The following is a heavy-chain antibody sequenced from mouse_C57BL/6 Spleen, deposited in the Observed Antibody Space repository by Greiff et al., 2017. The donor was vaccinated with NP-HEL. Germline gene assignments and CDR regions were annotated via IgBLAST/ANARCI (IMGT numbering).Heavy chain of an antibody. CDR1: GFTFSAYG. Sequence: EVKLMESGGGLVKPGGSLKLSCAASGFTFSAYGMHWVRQAPETGLEWVAYISSGSSTIYYADPVKGRFTISRDNAKNTLFLQMTSLRSEDTAMYYCATGTGAYWGQGTLVTVSA. CDR3: ATGTGAY. CDR2: ISSGSSTI. V-gene: IGHV5-17*01. D-gene: IGHD4-1*01. J-gene: IGHJ3*01.